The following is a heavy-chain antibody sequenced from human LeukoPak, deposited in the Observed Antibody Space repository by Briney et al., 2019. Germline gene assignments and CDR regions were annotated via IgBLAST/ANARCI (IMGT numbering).Heavy chain of an antibody. J-gene: IGHJ4*02. D-gene: IGHD6-13*01. CDR3: ARDSPHSSSFAYDY. CDR1: GFTFSSYW. Sequence: GGSLRLSCAASGFTFSSYWMSWVRQAPGKGLEWVANIKLDGSEKYYVDSVKGRFTISRDNAKNSLYLQMWSLRAEDTAMYYCARDSPHSSSFAYDYWGQGTQVTVSS. V-gene: IGHV3-7*01. CDR2: IKLDGSEK.